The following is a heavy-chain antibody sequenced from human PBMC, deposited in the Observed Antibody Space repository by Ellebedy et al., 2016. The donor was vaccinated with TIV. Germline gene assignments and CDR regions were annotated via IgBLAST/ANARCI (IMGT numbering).Heavy chain of an antibody. V-gene: IGHV4-61*01. Sequence: SETLSLTXTVSGGSVSSGSYYWSWIRQPPGKGLEWIGYIYYSGSTNYNPSLKSRVTISVDTSKNQFSLKLSFVTAADTAVYYCARGDIVVVPSYYYYYGMDVWGQGTTVTVSS. J-gene: IGHJ6*02. CDR2: IYYSGST. D-gene: IGHD2-2*01. CDR1: GGSVSSGSYY. CDR3: ARGDIVVVPSYYYYYGMDV.